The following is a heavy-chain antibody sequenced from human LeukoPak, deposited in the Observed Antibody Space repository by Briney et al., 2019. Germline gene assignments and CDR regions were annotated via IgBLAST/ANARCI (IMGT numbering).Heavy chain of an antibody. J-gene: IGHJ5*02. D-gene: IGHD6-13*01. V-gene: IGHV4-34*01. Sequence: SETLSLTCAVYGGSFSGYYWSWIRQPPGKGLEWIGEINHSGSTNYNPSLKSRVTISVDTSKNQFSLKLSSVTAADTAVYYCARGDFKLYSSSWYNWFDPWGQGTLVTVSS. CDR1: GGSFSGYY. CDR2: INHSGST. CDR3: ARGDFKLYSSSWYNWFDP.